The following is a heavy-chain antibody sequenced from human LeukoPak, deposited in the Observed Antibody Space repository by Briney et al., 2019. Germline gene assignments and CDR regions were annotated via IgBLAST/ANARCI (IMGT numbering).Heavy chain of an antibody. CDR3: ARAEVTAAGTN. V-gene: IGHV1-2*02. D-gene: IGHD6-13*01. J-gene: IGHJ4*02. CDR2: INPNSGGT. Sequence: ASVKVSCKASGYTFTGYYMHWVRQAPGQGLEWMGWINPNSGGTSYAQKFQGRVTMTRNTSISTAYMELSSLRSEDTAVYYCARAEVTAAGTNWGQGTLVTVSS. CDR1: GYTFTGYY.